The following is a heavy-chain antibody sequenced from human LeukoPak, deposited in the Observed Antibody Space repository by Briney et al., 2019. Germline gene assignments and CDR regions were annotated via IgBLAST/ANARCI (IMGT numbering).Heavy chain of an antibody. CDR3: AKDKGTSGSIDY. D-gene: IGHD5-12*01. CDR2: ISHDGSNK. J-gene: IGHJ4*02. Sequence: GRSLRLSCAASGFTFSSYGMHWVRQAPGKGLEWVAVISHDGSNKYYADSVKGRFTISRDNSKNTLYLQMNSLRAEDTAVYYCAKDKGTSGSIDYWGQGTLVTVSS. V-gene: IGHV3-30*18. CDR1: GFTFSSYG.